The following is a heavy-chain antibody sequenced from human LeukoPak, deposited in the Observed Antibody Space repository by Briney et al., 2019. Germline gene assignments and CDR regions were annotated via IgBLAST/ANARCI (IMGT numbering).Heavy chain of an antibody. J-gene: IGHJ4*02. CDR3: ARYSSGYSSAYYFDY. CDR2: IYPGDSDT. V-gene: IGHV5-51*01. CDR1: GYSFTSYW. D-gene: IGHD3-22*01. Sequence: GESLKISCKGSGYSFTSYWLGWVRQMPGKGLEWMGIIYPGDSDTRYSPSFQGQVTISADKSISTAYLQWSSLKASDTAMYYCARYSSGYSSAYYFDYWGQGTLVTVSS.